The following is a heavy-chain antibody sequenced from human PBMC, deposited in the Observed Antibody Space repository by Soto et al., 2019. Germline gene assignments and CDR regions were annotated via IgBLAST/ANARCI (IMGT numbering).Heavy chain of an antibody. J-gene: IGHJ6*02. CDR3: ASSLPFHYSYGIAV. CDR1: GGTFSSYA. CDR2: IIPIFGTA. Sequence: QVQLVQSGAEVKKPGSSVKVSCKASGGTFSSYAITWVRQAPGHGLEWMGGIIPIFGTADYAQKFQGRVTITADESTSTAYMELSSLRSEDTAVYYCASSLPFHYSYGIAVWGQGPTVTVSS. D-gene: IGHD2-2*01. V-gene: IGHV1-69*12.